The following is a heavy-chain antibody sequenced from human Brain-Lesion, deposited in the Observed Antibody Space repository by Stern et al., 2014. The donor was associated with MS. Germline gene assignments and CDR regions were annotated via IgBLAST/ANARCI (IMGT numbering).Heavy chain of an antibody. CDR1: GSTLENYP. J-gene: IGHJ4*02. V-gene: IGHV3-43D*03. Sequence: EVQLVESGGVVVQPGGPRGPPGEPLGSTLENYPFTGARQARGKGLEWVSLITWDGGSTSYTDSVKGRFSISRDNRKSFLYLQMNSLRPEDTALYYCAGGLGFWGRGTLVTVSS. CDR2: ITWDGGST. D-gene: IGHD2-21*01. CDR3: AGGLGF.